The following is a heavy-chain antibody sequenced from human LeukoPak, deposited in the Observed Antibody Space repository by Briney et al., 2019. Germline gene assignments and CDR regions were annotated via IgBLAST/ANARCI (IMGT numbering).Heavy chain of an antibody. Sequence: SETLSLTCTVSGGSISTYYWSWIRQPPGKGLEWIGYILHSGSTNYNPSLKSRVIISVDTSKNQFSLKLSSVTAADTAVYYCARAPYYYYMDVWGKGTTVTVSS. J-gene: IGHJ6*03. CDR1: GGSISTYY. CDR3: ARAPYYYYMDV. V-gene: IGHV4-59*01. CDR2: ILHSGST.